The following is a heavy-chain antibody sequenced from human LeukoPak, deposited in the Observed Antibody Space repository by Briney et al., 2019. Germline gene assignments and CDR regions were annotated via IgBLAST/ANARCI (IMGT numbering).Heavy chain of an antibody. CDR1: GFTFSSYS. J-gene: IGHJ4*02. CDR2: ISSSSSYI. CDR3: ARDPPRRYYDSSGYS. V-gene: IGHV3-21*01. D-gene: IGHD3-22*01. Sequence: GGSLRLSCAASGFTFSSYSMNWIRQAPGKGLEWVSPISSSSSYIYYADSVKGRFTISRDNAKNSLYLQMNSLRAEDTAVYYCARDPPRRYYDSSGYSWGQGTLVTVSS.